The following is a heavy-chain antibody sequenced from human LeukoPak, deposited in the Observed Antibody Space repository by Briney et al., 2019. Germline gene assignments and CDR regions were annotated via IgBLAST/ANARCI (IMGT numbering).Heavy chain of an antibody. CDR3: ARRSRDGWYFDY. V-gene: IGHV3-23*01. CDR2: ISGSGGST. CDR1: GFTFSSYA. D-gene: IGHD5-24*01. J-gene: IGHJ4*02. Sequence: PGGSLRLSCAASGFTFSSYAMSWVRQAPGKGLEWVSAISGSGGSTYYADSVKGRFTISRDNSKNTLYLQMNSLRAEDTAVYYCARRSRDGWYFDYWGQGTQVTVSS.